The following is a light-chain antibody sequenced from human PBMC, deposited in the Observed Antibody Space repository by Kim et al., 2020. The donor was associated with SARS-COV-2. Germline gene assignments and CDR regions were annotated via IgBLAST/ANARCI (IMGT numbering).Light chain of an antibody. CDR3: NSRDSSGNHVV. V-gene: IGLV3-19*01. CDR1: SLRSYY. J-gene: IGLJ2*01. Sequence: LGQQVRIKCQGESLRSYYASWYQQKPGQAPVLVIYGKNNRPSGIPDRFSGSSSGNTASLTITGAQAEDEADYYCNSRDSSGNHVVFGGGTQLTVL. CDR2: GKN.